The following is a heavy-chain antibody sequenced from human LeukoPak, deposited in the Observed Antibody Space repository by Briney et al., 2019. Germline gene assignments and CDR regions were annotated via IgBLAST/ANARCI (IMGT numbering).Heavy chain of an antibody. J-gene: IGHJ4*02. Sequence: GGSLRLSCAASGFTFSSYGMHWVRQAPGKGLEWVAVIWYDGSNKYYADSVKGRFTISRDNSKNTLYLQMNSLRAEDTAVYYCARMTTVTSDLDYWGQGTLVTVSS. V-gene: IGHV3-33*01. CDR3: ARMTTVTSDLDY. D-gene: IGHD4-17*01. CDR2: IWYDGSNK. CDR1: GFTFSSYG.